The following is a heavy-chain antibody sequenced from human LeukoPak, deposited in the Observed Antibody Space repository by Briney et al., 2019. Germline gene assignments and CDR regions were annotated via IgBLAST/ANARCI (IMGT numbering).Heavy chain of an antibody. CDR2: IWYGESNK. V-gene: IGHV3-30*02. Sequence: GGSLRLSCAASGFTFSSYGMNWVRQAPGKGLEWVAVIWYGESNKYYADSVKGRFTISRDNSKNTLYLQVNSLRAEDTAVYYCAKGATSCSSTSCPDAFDIWGQGTMVTVSS. CDR3: AKGATSCSSTSCPDAFDI. J-gene: IGHJ3*02. CDR1: GFTFSSYG. D-gene: IGHD2-2*01.